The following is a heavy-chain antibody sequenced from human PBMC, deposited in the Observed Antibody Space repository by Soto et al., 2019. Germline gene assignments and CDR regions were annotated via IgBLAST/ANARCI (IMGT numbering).Heavy chain of an antibody. Sequence: ASVKVSCKASGYTFTSYGISWVRQAPGQGLEWMGWISAYNGNTNYAQKLQGRVTMTTDTSTSTAYMELRSLRSDDTAVYYCARDRGARITMVRTFDYWGQGTLVTVS. CDR3: ARDRGARITMVRTFDY. J-gene: IGHJ4*02. D-gene: IGHD3-10*01. V-gene: IGHV1-18*01. CDR2: ISAYNGNT. CDR1: GYTFTSYG.